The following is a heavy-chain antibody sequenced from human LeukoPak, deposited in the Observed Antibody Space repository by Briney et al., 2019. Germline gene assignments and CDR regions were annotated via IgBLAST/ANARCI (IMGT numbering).Heavy chain of an antibody. V-gene: IGHV3-30*04. CDR1: GFTFSSYA. CDR2: ISYDGSNK. D-gene: IGHD1-26*01. CDR3: ARPNSGSYALDY. Sequence: GGSLRLPCAASGFTFSSYAMHWVRQAPGKGLEWVAVISYDGSNKYYADSVKGRFTISRDNSKNTLYLQMNSLRAEDTAVYYCARPNSGSYALDYWGQGTLVTVSS. J-gene: IGHJ4*02.